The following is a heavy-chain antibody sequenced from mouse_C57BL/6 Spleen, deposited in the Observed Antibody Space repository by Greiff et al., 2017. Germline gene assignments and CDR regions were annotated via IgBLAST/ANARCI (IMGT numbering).Heavy chain of an antibody. J-gene: IGHJ3*01. V-gene: IGHV1-52*01. D-gene: IGHD2-2*01. CDR3: AREGVTTRFAY. CDR2: IDPSDSET. CDR1: GSTFTSYW. Sequence: QVQLQQPGAELVRPGSSVKLSCKASGSTFTSYWMHWVKQRPIQGLEWIGNIDPSDSETHYNQKFKDKATLTVDKSSSTAYMQLSSLTSEDSAVYYCAREGVTTRFAYWGQGTLVTVSA.